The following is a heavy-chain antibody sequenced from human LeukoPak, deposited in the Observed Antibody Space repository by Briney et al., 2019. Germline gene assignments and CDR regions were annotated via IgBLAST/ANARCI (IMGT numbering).Heavy chain of an antibody. D-gene: IGHD2-15*01. Sequence: GSLRLSCVGSGSTFSRYWLNWVRQAPGKGLEWVSVLYSAASTFYVDSVEGRFTISSDNSKNMLFLQMNSLRVEDTAVYYCASGGGSFYGMDVWGQGTTVTVSS. CDR2: LYSAAST. CDR1: GSTFSRYW. J-gene: IGHJ6*01. V-gene: IGHV3-53*01. CDR3: ASGGGSFYGMDV.